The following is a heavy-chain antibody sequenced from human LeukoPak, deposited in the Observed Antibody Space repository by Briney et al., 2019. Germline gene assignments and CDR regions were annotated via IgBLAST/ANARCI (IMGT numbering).Heavy chain of an antibody. J-gene: IGHJ4*02. D-gene: IGHD6-6*01. Sequence: SETLSLTCAVYGGSFSGYYWSWIRQPPGKGLEWIGEINHSGSTNYNPSLKSRVTISVDTSKNQFSLKLSSVTVADTAVYYCARGHFVAARPKLPYDYWGQGTLVTVSS. V-gene: IGHV4-34*01. CDR2: INHSGST. CDR1: GGSFSGYY. CDR3: ARGHFVAARPKLPYDY.